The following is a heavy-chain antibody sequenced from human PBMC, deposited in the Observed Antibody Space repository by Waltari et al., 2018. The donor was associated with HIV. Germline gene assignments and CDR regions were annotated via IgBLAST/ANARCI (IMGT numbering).Heavy chain of an antibody. J-gene: IGHJ5*02. CDR3: AKDASGTYFNWFDP. V-gene: IGHV4-59*01. D-gene: IGHD3-22*01. Sequence: QVQLQESGPGLVKPSETLSLTCTVSGGSISNYYWNWIRQSPGKGLEWIGHIYNSGSTNYNPSLKVRVSISVDTSKNQFFLNLKSVTAADTAVYYCAKDASGTYFNWFDPWGQGILVTVSS. CDR1: GGSISNYY. CDR2: IYNSGST.